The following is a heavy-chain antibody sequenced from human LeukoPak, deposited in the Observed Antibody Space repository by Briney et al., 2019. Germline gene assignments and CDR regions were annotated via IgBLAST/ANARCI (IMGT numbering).Heavy chain of an antibody. CDR2: INNGGGGT. CDR1: GFIFTDYA. CDR3: ERSGLATCHY. D-gene: IGHD3-10*01. J-gene: IGHJ4*02. Sequence: GGSLRLSCQASGFIFTDYAMSWVRQAPGKGLEWVSSINNGGGGTFFADSVKGRFTISRDDSRGMVYLQMNSLSAEDTAVYYCERSGLATCHYWGQGTLVTVSS. V-gene: IGHV3-23*01.